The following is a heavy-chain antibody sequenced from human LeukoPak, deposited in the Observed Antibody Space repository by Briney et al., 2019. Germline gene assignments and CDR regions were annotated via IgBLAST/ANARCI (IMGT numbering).Heavy chain of an antibody. CDR3: AFQRKYYYFHYMDV. D-gene: IGHD1-14*01. CDR2: INPSGIT. J-gene: IGHJ6*03. CDR1: GGSFSGYY. V-gene: IGHV4-34*01. Sequence: PSETLSLTCAVSGGSFSGYYWSWIRQPPGKGLEWIGEINPSGITNYNPSLKRRVTMSVGTSKSQFSLKLSSVTAADTAVYYCAFQRKYYYFHYMDVWGKGTTVTVFS.